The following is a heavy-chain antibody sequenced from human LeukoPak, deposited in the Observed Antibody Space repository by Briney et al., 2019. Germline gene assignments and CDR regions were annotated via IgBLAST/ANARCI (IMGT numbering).Heavy chain of an antibody. CDR1: GDTFNNYN. D-gene: IGHD5-24*01. CDR2: ITPIFGTA. Sequence: ASVKVSCKASGDTFNNYNVNWVRQAPGQGLEWMGGITPIFGTANYAQKFQGRVTITAAESTSTAYLELRSLTSEDTAVYFCATERWLQYWGQGTMVTVSS. J-gene: IGHJ3*01. V-gene: IGHV1-69*01. CDR3: ATERWLQY.